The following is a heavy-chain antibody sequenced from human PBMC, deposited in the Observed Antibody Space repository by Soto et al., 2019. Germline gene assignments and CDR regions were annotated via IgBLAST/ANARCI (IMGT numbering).Heavy chain of an antibody. Sequence: SETLSLTCTVSVGSISSYYWSWIRQPPGKGLEWIGYIYYSGSTNYNPSLKSRVTISVGTSKNQFSLNLSSVTAADTAVYYCASSSVPAFHCDYWSHGNLVTFS. CDR1: VGSISSYY. J-gene: IGHJ4*01. CDR3: ASSSVPAFHCDY. CDR2: IYYSGST. D-gene: IGHD3-16*01. V-gene: IGHV4-59*01.